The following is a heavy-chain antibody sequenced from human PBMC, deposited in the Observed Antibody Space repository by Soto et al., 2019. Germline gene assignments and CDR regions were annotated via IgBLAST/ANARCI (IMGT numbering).Heavy chain of an antibody. CDR2: IIPIFGTA. J-gene: IGHJ6*02. CDR3: ARGTVATTHYYYYYGMDV. D-gene: IGHD5-12*01. CDR1: GGTFSSYA. Sequence: SVKVSCKASGGTFSSYAISWVRQAPGQGLEWMGGIIPIFGTANYAQKFQGRVTITADKSTSTAYMELSSLRSEDTAVYYCARGTVATTHYYYYYGMDVWGQGTTVTVSS. V-gene: IGHV1-69*06.